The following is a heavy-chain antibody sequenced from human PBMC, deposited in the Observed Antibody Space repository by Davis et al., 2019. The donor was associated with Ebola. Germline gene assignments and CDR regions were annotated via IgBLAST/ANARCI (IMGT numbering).Heavy chain of an antibody. V-gene: IGHV1-69*13. D-gene: IGHD5-18*01. J-gene: IGHJ6*03. Sequence: SVKVSCKASGGTFSSYAISWVRQAPGQGLEWMGGIIPIFGTANYAQKFQGRVTITADESTSTAYMELSSLRSEDTAVYYCARARDTAMPYYYYYMDVWGKGTTVTVSS. CDR3: ARARDTAMPYYYYYMDV. CDR1: GGTFSSYA. CDR2: IIPIFGTA.